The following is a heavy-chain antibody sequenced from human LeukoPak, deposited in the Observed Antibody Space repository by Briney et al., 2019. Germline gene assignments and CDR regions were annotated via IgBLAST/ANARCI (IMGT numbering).Heavy chain of an antibody. J-gene: IGHJ4*02. CDR2: FDPEDGET. CDR3: ATGLLGGGNSPFDY. V-gene: IGHV1-24*01. D-gene: IGHD4-23*01. Sequence: ASVKVSCKVSGYTLTELSMHWVRQAPGKGLEWMGGFDPEDGETIYAQKFQGRVTMTEDTSTDTAYMELSSLRSEDTAVYYCATGLLGGGNSPFDYWGQGTLVTVSS. CDR1: GYTLTELS.